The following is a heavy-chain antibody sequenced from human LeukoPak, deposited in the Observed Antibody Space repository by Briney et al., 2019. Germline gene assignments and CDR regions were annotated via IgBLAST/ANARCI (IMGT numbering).Heavy chain of an antibody. CDR1: GFTFSTFA. D-gene: IGHD6-19*01. V-gene: IGHV3-23*01. CDR2: ISDSGGSR. Sequence: PGGSLRLSCAASGFTFSTFAMNWVRQAPGKGLEWVSAISDSGGSRYYADSVKGRFTISRDNAKNTVYLQMNSLRVEDTAVYYCAKGGGWLYYFDYWGQGSLVSASS. J-gene: IGHJ4*02. CDR3: AKGGGWLYYFDY.